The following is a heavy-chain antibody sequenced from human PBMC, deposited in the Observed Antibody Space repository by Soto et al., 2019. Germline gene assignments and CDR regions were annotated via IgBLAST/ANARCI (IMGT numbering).Heavy chain of an antibody. CDR3: ASLISRDGYTSFDY. CDR2: SLHSGST. J-gene: IGHJ4*02. V-gene: IGHV4-30-2*01. CDR1: GGSISSYS. D-gene: IGHD5-12*01. Sequence: TLSLTSAVSGGSISSYSWTWIRQPPGKGLEWGGYSLHSGSTDYNPTLKSRVIISVDRPKNQFFLKLMSVTAAETAIYYCASLISRDGYTSFDYRGEGALVTVSS.